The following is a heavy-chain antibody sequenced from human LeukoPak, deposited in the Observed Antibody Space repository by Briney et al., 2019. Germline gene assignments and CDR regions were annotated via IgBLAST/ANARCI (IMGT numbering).Heavy chain of an antibody. J-gene: IGHJ4*02. CDR3: ARSPVDYSVGRFDY. Sequence: SETLSLTCTVSGGSISSYYWSWIRQPPGKGLEWIGYIYYSGSTNYNPSLKSRVTISVDTSKNQFSLKLSSVTAADTVVYYCARSPVDYSVGRFDYWGQGTLVTVSS. D-gene: IGHD5/OR15-5a*01. CDR2: IYYSGST. V-gene: IGHV4-59*01. CDR1: GGSISSYY.